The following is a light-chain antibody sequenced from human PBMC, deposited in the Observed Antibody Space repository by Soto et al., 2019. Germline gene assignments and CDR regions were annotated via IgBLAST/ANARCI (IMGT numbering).Light chain of an antibody. V-gene: IGLV2-11*01. Sequence: QSALTQPRSVSGSPGQSVTISCAGTSSDVGGYNYVSWYQQYPGKAPKFIIYDVDKRPSGVPDRFSGSKSGNTASLTISGLQADDEADYYCCSFAGHDTLVIFGGGTKLTVL. CDR2: DVD. CDR3: CSFAGHDTLVI. J-gene: IGLJ2*01. CDR1: SSDVGGYNY.